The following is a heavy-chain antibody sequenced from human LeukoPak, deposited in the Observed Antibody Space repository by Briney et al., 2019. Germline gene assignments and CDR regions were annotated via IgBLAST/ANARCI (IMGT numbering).Heavy chain of an antibody. Sequence: ASVKVSCKASGYTFTSYAMNWVRQGPGQGLEWMGWINTNTGNPTYAQGFTGRFVFSLDTSACAAYLQVSSLKAEDIAVYYCARALDGSGSYFLISYYFDYWGQGTLVTVSS. V-gene: IGHV7-4-1*02. CDR3: ARALDGSGSYFLISYYFDY. J-gene: IGHJ4*02. CDR2: INTNTGNP. D-gene: IGHD3-10*01. CDR1: GYTFTSYA.